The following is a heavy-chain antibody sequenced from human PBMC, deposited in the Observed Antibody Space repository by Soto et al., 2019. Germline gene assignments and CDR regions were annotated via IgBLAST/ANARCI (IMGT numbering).Heavy chain of an antibody. D-gene: IGHD3-3*01. Sequence: SVTLSLTSTVSGGSISSSSYSWGLIRQPPGKRLEWIGSIYYSGSTYYNPSLKSRVTISVDTSKNQFSLKLSSVTAADTAVYYCARQDDVAFDIWGQGTMVTVSS. J-gene: IGHJ3*02. CDR1: GGSISSSSYS. V-gene: IGHV4-39*01. CDR3: ARQDDVAFDI. CDR2: IYYSGST.